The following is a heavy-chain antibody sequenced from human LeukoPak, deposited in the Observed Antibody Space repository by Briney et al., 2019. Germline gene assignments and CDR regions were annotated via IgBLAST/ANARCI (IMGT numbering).Heavy chain of an antibody. Sequence: PGGSLRLSCAASGVTFRSYAMTWVRQAPGKGLQWVSTITGNGGNTYYADSVKGRFTTSRDNSKNTLYLQMNSLRADDTAVYYCAKAYGSGRGFDYFDYWGQGTLVTVSS. CDR1: GVTFRSYA. CDR2: ITGNGGNT. CDR3: AKAYGSGRGFDYFDY. J-gene: IGHJ4*02. D-gene: IGHD3-10*01. V-gene: IGHV3-23*01.